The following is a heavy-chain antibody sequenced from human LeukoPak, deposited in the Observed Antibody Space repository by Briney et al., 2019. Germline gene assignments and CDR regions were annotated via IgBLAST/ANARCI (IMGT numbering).Heavy chain of an antibody. J-gene: IGHJ5*02. Sequence: SETLSLTCTVSGGSINSYYWSWIRQPPGKGLEWIGNIHDSGSTNYNPSLKSRVTISVDTSKNQFSLKLSSVTAADTAVYYCARESLTWLQSRTSWFDPWGQGTLVTVSS. D-gene: IGHD5-24*01. CDR2: IHDSGST. CDR3: ARESLTWLQSRTSWFDP. CDR1: GGSINSYY. V-gene: IGHV4-59*12.